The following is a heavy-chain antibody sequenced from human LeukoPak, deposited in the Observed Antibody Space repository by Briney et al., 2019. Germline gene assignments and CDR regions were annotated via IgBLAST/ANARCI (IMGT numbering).Heavy chain of an antibody. D-gene: IGHD3-10*01. J-gene: IGHJ5*02. CDR2: ISESGGTI. V-gene: IGHV3-11*04. CDR3: ARGYGSGRYSNWFDP. Sequence: GGSLRLSCAASGFTFSDYYMTWIRQAPGKGLDWVSYISESGGTIHYADPVKGRFIISRDNAKNSLYLQMNGLRAEDTAVYYCARGYGSGRYSNWFDPWGQGTLVTVSS. CDR1: GFTFSDYY.